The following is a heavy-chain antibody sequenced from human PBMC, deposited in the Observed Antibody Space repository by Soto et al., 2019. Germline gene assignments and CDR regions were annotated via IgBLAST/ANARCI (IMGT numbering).Heavy chain of an antibody. CDR3: ATEPVTTKPGYYYGMDV. CDR2: IYHSGST. J-gene: IGHJ6*02. V-gene: IGHV4-4*02. CDR1: GGSLSRSNW. D-gene: IGHD4-4*01. Sequence: KPSETLSLTCAVSGGSLSRSNWWSWVRPPPGKGLEWIGEIYHSGSTTYNPSLTSRVTISVDKSKNQFSLKLSSVTAADTAVYYCATEPVTTKPGYYYGMDVWGQGTTVTVS.